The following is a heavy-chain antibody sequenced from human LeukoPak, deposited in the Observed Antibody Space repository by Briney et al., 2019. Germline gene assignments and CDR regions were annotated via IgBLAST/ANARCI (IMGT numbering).Heavy chain of an antibody. CDR3: ARDLSRYSSGY. J-gene: IGHJ4*02. V-gene: IGHV3-23*01. D-gene: IGHD5-18*01. CDR2: ISGSGGST. Sequence: QPGGSLRLSCAASGFTFSSYAMSWVRRAPGKGLEWVSAISGSGGSTYYADSVKGRFTISRDNSKNTLYLQMNSLRAEDTAVYYCARDLSRYSSGYWGQGTLVTVSS. CDR1: GFTFSSYA.